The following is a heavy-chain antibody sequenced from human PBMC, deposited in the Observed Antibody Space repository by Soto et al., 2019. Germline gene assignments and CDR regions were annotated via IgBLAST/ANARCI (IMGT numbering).Heavy chain of an antibody. CDR1: GGSISSGGYS. J-gene: IGHJ4*02. CDR2: IYHSGST. CDR3: ARAFYESQTYYYGSGSYRVTSYYFDY. Sequence: SETLSLTCAVSGGSISSGGYSWSWIRQPPGKGLEWIGYIYHSGSTYYNPSLKSRVTISVDRSKNQFSLKRSSVTAADTAVYYCARAFYESQTYYYGSGSYRVTSYYFDYWGQGTLVTVSS. D-gene: IGHD3-10*01. V-gene: IGHV4-30-2*01.